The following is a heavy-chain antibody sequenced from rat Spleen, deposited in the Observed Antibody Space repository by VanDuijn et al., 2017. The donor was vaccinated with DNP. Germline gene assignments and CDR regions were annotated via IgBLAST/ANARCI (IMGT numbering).Heavy chain of an antibody. V-gene: IGHV5-22*01. J-gene: IGHJ2*01. D-gene: IGHD1-12*02. CDR1: GFTFSDYY. CDR3: VRPNYYAGSYPHY. Sequence: EVQLVESGGGLVQPGRSLKLSCAASGFTFSDYYMAWVRQAPTKGPEWVAYISSDGGSTNYGDSVEGRFTISRDNAKSTLYLQMNSLRSEDMATYYCVRPNYYAGSYPHYWGQGVMVTVSS. CDR2: ISSDGGST.